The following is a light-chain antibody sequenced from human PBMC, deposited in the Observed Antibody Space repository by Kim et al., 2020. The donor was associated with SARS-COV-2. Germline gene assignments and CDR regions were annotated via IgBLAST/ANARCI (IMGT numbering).Light chain of an antibody. Sequence: PGERATLSCRASQSVSSSYLAWYQQKPGQAPRLLIYGASSRATGIPDRFSGSGSGTDFTLTISRLEPEDFAVYYCQQYNNWPPWTFGQGTKVDIK. J-gene: IGKJ1*01. CDR1: QSVSSSY. V-gene: IGKV3-20*01. CDR2: GAS. CDR3: QQYNNWPPWT.